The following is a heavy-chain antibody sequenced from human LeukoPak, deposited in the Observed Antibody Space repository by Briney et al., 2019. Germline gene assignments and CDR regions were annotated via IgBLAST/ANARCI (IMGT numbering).Heavy chain of an antibody. CDR3: ARAAMVRGVTTSYYYYYMDV. Sequence: KPSKTLSLTCAVYGGSFSGYYWSWIRQPPGKGLEWIGEINHSGSTNYNPSLKSRVTISVDTSKKQFSLKLSSVTAADTAVYYCARAAMVRGVTTSYYYYYMDVWGKGTTVTVSS. CDR2: INHSGST. CDR1: GGSFSGYY. J-gene: IGHJ6*03. D-gene: IGHD3-10*01. V-gene: IGHV4-34*01.